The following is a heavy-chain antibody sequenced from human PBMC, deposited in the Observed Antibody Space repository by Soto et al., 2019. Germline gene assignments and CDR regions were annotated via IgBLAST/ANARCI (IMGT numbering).Heavy chain of an antibody. J-gene: IGHJ5*02. Sequence: QVQLQESGPGLVKPSETLSLTCTVSGGSFSPNYWSWLRQPPGKGLEWVGYIYYGGTTSYNPSLTGRVAIPLAPSPRQLSLGLCSVPAAVAAVSSSASLGAFPPSLAPWGPGTLVPVSS. V-gene: IGHV4-59*08. CDR3: ASLGAFPPSLAP. D-gene: IGHD3-3*02. CDR1: GGSFSPNY. CDR2: IYYGGTT.